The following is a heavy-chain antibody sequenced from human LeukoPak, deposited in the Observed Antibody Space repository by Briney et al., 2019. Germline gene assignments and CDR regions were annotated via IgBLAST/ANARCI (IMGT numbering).Heavy chain of an antibody. CDR1: GFTFSSYS. V-gene: IGHV3-48*04. CDR3: ARDPNYYGSGSYVDY. J-gene: IGHJ4*02. D-gene: IGHD3-10*01. CDR2: ISSSSSTI. Sequence: PGGSLRLSCAASGFTFSSYSMNWVRQAPGKGLEWVSYISSSSSTIYYADSVKGRFTISRDNAKNSLYLQMNSLRAEDTAVYYCARDPNYYGSGSYVDYWGQGTLVIVSS.